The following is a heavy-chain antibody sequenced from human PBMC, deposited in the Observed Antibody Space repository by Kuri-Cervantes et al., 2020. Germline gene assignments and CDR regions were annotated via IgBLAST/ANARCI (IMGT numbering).Heavy chain of an antibody. V-gene: IGHV1-46*01. J-gene: IGHJ4*02. CDR3: ARATQSYSSGWYKDLDY. D-gene: IGHD6-19*01. Sequence: ASVKVSCKASGYTFTSYYMHWVRQAPGQGLEWMGIINPSGGSTSYAQKFQGRVTMTTDTSTSTAYMELRSLRSDDTAVYYCARATQSYSSGWYKDLDYWGQGTLVTVSS. CDR1: GYTFTSYY. CDR2: INPSGGST.